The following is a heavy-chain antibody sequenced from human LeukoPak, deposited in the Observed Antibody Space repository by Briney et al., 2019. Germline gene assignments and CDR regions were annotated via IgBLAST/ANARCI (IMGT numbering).Heavy chain of an antibody. CDR2: IRYDGSNK. D-gene: IGHD4-23*01. Sequence: GGSLRLSCAASGFTFSSYGMHWVRQAPGKGLEWVAFIRYDGSNKYYADSVKGRFTISRDSSKNTLYLQMNSLRAEDTAVYYCAKATVVTPGGDYWGQGTLVTVSS. V-gene: IGHV3-30*02. CDR3: AKATVVTPGGDY. CDR1: GFTFSSYG. J-gene: IGHJ4*02.